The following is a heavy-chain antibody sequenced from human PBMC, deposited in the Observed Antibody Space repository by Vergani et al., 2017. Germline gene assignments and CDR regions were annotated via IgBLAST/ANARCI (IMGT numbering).Heavy chain of an antibody. CDR2: ISGSGGST. CDR3: AKGLGATTVQVVY. V-gene: IGHV3-23*01. J-gene: IGHJ4*02. Sequence: EVQLLESGGGLVQPGGSLRLSCAASGFTFSSYAMSWVRQAPGKGLEGVSAISGSGGSTYYADSVMGRFTISRDNTKNTLYLQMNSLRAEDTAVYYCAKGLGATTVQVVYWGQGTLVTVSS. D-gene: IGHD1-26*01. CDR1: GFTFSSYA.